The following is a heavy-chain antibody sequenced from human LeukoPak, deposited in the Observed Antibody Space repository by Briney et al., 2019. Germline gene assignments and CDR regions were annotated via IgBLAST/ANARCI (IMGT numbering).Heavy chain of an antibody. CDR1: GGSISSGGYY. J-gene: IGHJ3*02. Sequence: SETLSLTCTVSGGSISSGGYYWSWIRQRPVKGLEWIGYIYYSGSTYYNPSLKSRVTISVDTSKNQFSLKLSSVTAADTAVYYCARDHRYDSSGYYRYHAFDIWGQGTMVTVSS. D-gene: IGHD3-22*01. V-gene: IGHV4-31*03. CDR3: ARDHRYDSSGYYRYHAFDI. CDR2: IYYSGST.